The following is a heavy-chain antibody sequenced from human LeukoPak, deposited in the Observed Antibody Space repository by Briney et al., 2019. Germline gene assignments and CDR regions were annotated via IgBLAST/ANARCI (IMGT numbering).Heavy chain of an antibody. D-gene: IGHD3-22*01. J-gene: IGHJ4*02. CDR2: ISSSSSYI. V-gene: IGHV3-21*01. CDR1: GFTFSSYS. CDR3: ARRVLELYYYDASATWGFDY. Sequence: PGGSLRLSCAASGFTFSSYSMNWVRQAPGKGLEWVSSISSSSSYIYYADSVKGRFTISRDNAKNSLYLQMNSLRAADTAVYHCARRVLELYYYDASATWGFDYWGQGTLVTVSS.